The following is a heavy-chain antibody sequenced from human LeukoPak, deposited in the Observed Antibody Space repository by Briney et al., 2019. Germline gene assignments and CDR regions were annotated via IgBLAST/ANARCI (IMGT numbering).Heavy chain of an antibody. Sequence: SETLSLTCAVYGGSSSGYYWSWLRQPPGKGLEWIGEINHSGSTNYNPSLKSRVTISVDTSKNQFSLKLSSVTAADTAVYYCARGVPYYYDSSGYYRENFDYWGQGTLVTVSS. CDR3: ARGVPYYYDSSGYYRENFDY. V-gene: IGHV4-34*01. D-gene: IGHD3-22*01. J-gene: IGHJ4*02. CDR2: INHSGST. CDR1: GGSSSGYY.